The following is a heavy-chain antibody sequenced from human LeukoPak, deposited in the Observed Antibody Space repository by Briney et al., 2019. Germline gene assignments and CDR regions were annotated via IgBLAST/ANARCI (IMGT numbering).Heavy chain of an antibody. J-gene: IGHJ3*01. CDR1: GFTFSSSW. CDR3: ARMEVA. Sequence: GGSLRLSCAASGFTFSSSWMHWVRQVPGKGLVWVSRISSDGITANYADSVKGRFTISRDNAKNTVYLQMNSLRAEDTAVYYCARMEVAWGQGTIVTVSS. V-gene: IGHV3-74*01. CDR2: ISSDGITA. D-gene: IGHD3-3*01.